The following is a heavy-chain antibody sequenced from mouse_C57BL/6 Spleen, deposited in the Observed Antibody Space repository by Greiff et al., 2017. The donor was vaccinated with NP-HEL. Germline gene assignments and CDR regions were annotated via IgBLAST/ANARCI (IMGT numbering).Heavy chain of an antibody. CDR1: GYTFTSYW. D-gene: IGHD3-2*02. J-gene: IGHJ4*01. V-gene: IGHV1-64*01. CDR3: ARRAAQAKRHCYAMDY. Sequence: VQLQQPGAELVKPGASVKLSCKASGYTFTSYWMHWVKQRPGQGLEWIGMIHPNSGSTNYNEKFKSKATLTVDKSSSTAYMQLSSLTSEDSAVYYCARRAAQAKRHCYAMDYWGQGTSVTVSS. CDR2: IHPNSGST.